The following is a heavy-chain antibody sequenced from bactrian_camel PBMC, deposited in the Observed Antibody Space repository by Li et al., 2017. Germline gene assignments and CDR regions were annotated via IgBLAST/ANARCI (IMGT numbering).Heavy chain of an antibody. J-gene: IGHJ4*01. CDR1: GFTFFETD. CDR3: AANTIFRGAHRVPWSEDVAY. CDR2: IYTGGSA. Sequence: VQLVESGGGSVQAGETLRLSCTASGFTFFETDMAWYRQAPGKEREGIAAIYTGGSAVYAASVKGRFTISQDNTKTTVYLQMDNLQPEDTAIYYCAANTIFRGAHRVPWSEDVAYWGQGTQVTVS. D-gene: IGHD5*01. V-gene: IGHV3S53*01.